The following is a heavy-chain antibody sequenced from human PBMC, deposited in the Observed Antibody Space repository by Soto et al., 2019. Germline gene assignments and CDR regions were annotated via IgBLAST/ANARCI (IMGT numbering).Heavy chain of an antibody. CDR2: ISYSGST. CDR3: ARDWDSSGLFDP. D-gene: IGHD3-10*01. J-gene: IGHJ5*02. V-gene: IGHV4-59*01. CDR1: GASITTYY. Sequence: SETLSLTCSVSGASITTYYWSWIRQPPGKGLEWIGSISYSGSTKYNPSLESRVMISLGTSKNQFSLRLTSVTAADTALYYCARDWDSSGLFDPWGQGALVTVSS.